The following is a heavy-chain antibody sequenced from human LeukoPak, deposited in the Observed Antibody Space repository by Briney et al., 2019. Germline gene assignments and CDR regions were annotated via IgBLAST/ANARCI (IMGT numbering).Heavy chain of an antibody. CDR2: INHSGST. CDR1: GGSFSGYY. CDR3: ARAPMVRGVIRIDY. Sequence: PSETLSLTCAVYGGSFSGYYWSWIRRPPGKGLEWIGEINHSGSTNYNPSLKSRVTISVDTSKNQFALKLSSVTAADTAVYYCARAPMVRGVIRIDYWGQGTLVTVSS. V-gene: IGHV4-34*01. D-gene: IGHD3-10*01. J-gene: IGHJ4*02.